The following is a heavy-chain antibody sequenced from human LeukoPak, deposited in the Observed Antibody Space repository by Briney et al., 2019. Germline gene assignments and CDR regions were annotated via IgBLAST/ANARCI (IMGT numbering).Heavy chain of an antibody. CDR1: GGSISSYY. J-gene: IGHJ4*02. V-gene: IGHV4-59*01. CDR3: AREVTYHYDK. D-gene: IGHD3-22*01. Sequence: SETLSLTCSVSGGSISSYYWSWVRQPPGKGLEWIGYIYYSGSTNYNPSLKSRVTMSADTSKNQLSLKLSYVTAADTAVYYCAREVTYHYDKWGQGILVTVSS. CDR2: IYYSGST.